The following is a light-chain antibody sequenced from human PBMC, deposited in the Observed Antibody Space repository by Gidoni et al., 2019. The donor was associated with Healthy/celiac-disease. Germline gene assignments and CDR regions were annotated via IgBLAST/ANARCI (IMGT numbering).Light chain of an antibody. V-gene: IGKV1-39*01. CDR3: YQSYSTPLSP. CDR2: AAS. J-gene: IGKJ2*01. CDR1: QSLSSY. Sequence: DIQMTQSPSSLAASGGDRVTITCRASQSLSSYLNWYQQKPGKAPKLLIYAASSLQSGVPSRFSGSGSGTDFTLTISSLQPEAFATYSCYQSYSTPLSPFGQGTQLEIK.